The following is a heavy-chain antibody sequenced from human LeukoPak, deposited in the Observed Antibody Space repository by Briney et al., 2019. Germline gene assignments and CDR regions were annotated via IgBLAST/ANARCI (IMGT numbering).Heavy chain of an antibody. CDR2: ISYDGNNK. V-gene: IGHV3-30*04. CDR3: AREGMGTTFSAWFDP. CDR1: GFTFSPYA. D-gene: IGHD1-7*01. Sequence: GGSLRLSCAASGFTFSPYAMHWVRQAPGKGLEWVAIISYDGNNKYYADSVKGRFTISRDNSKNTLYLQMNSLRVEDTAVYYCAREGMGTTFSAWFDPWGQGTLVTVSS. J-gene: IGHJ5*02.